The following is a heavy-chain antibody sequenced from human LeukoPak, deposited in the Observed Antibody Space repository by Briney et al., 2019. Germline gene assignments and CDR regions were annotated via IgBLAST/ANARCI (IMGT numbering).Heavy chain of an antibody. CDR3: ARDRNDAFDI. J-gene: IGHJ3*02. CDR2: IYTSGST. CDR1: GGSISSSSCY. Sequence: SETLSLTCTVSGGSISSSSCYWGWIRQPAGKGLEWIGRIYTSGSTNYNPSLKSRVTMSVDTSKNQFSLKLSSVTAADTAVYYCARDRNDAFDIWGQGTMVTVSS. D-gene: IGHD1-14*01. V-gene: IGHV4-61*02.